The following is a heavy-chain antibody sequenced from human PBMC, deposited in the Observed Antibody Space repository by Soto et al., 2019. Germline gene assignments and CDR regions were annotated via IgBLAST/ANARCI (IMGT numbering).Heavy chain of an antibody. CDR1: GGSITSDYSC. J-gene: IGHJ4*02. D-gene: IGHD3-16*01. Sequence: QVQLQESGPGLVKPSQTLSLTCTVSGGSITSDYSCWSWIRQPPGEGLEWIGHIFDSGTTYTNPSPGTHFPNPIATPNTHFPLPRASVTAADAPFFSFPGGPWGDKVPYWGRGPLV. CDR2: IFDSGTT. V-gene: IGHV4-30-4*01. CDR3: PGGPWGDKVPY.